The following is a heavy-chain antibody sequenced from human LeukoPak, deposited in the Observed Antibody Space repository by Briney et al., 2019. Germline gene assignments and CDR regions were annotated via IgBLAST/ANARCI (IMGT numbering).Heavy chain of an antibody. Sequence: GGSLRLSCAASGFTFSTYWMSWVRQAPGKGLEWVANIKQGGSETYYVDSVKGRFTISRDNANNLLYLEMNSLRAEDTALYYCARVDGSSSCPDYWGQGTLVTVSS. CDR3: ARVDGSSSCPDY. J-gene: IGHJ4*02. CDR2: IKQGGSET. D-gene: IGHD6-13*01. CDR1: GFTFSTYW. V-gene: IGHV3-7*03.